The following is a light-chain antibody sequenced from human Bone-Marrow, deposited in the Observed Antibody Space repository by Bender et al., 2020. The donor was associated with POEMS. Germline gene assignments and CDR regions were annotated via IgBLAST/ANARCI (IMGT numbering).Light chain of an antibody. V-gene: IGLV3-21*02. J-gene: IGLJ2*01. CDR2: DDN. CDR1: NIASKS. Sequence: YVVTQPPSLSVAPGETARIPCGGDNIASKSVHWYQQKPGQAPLVVVYDDNERPSGIPERFSGSNSGSTATLTISRVEGGDEADYYCQVWDSSLVVFGGGTKLTVL. CDR3: QVWDSSLVV.